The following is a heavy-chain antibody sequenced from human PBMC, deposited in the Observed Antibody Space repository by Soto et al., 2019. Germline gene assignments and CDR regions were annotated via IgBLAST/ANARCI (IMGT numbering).Heavy chain of an antibody. CDR3: ARDKITGLFDY. CDR2: INHSGST. Sequence: LSLTCAVYGGSFSGYYWTWIRQPPGTGLEWIGEINHSGSTNYNPSLKSRVTISVDTSKNQFSLKLTSVTAADTAVYYCARDKITGLFDYWDQGTLVTVSS. D-gene: IGHD2-8*02. CDR1: GGSFSGYY. V-gene: IGHV4-34*01. J-gene: IGHJ4*02.